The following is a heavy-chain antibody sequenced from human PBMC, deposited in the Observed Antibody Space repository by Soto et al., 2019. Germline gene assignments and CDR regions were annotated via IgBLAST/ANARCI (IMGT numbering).Heavy chain of an antibody. Sequence: GGSLRLSCAASGFTFGGSAMQWVRQASGEGLEWLGRIGSRGNSYATAYAASVKDRFTISRDDSKNTAFLQMNNLKTEDTAVYYCSRDDADWLFNWGQGALVTVSS. J-gene: IGHJ4*02. CDR2: IGSRGNSYAT. CDR1: GFTFGGSA. V-gene: IGHV3-73*01. CDR3: SRDDADWLFN. D-gene: IGHD4-17*01.